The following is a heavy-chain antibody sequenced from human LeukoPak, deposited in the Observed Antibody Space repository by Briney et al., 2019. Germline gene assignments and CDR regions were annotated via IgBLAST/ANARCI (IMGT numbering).Heavy chain of an antibody. CDR2: ISAYNGNT. CDR3: ARPGDDGNWFDP. D-gene: IGHD7-27*01. J-gene: IGHJ5*02. Sequence: ASVKVSCKASGYTFTSYYMHWVRQAPGQGLEWMGWISAYNGNTNYAQKLQGRVTMTTDTSTSTAYMELRSLRSDDTVVYYCARPGDDGNWFDPWGQGTLVTVSS. CDR1: GYTFTSYY. V-gene: IGHV1-18*04.